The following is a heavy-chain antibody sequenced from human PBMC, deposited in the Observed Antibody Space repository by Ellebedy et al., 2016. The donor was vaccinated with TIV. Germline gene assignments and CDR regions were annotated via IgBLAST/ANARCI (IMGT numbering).Heavy chain of an antibody. CDR2: INGGGYNT. CDR1: GFHFSSYA. CDR3: VKDIMDYGGTYDS. Sequence: GESLKISCAASGFHFSSYAMSWVRQTPGKRLEWVAGINGGGYNTYYGDSMKGRVTISRDNMKDTVHLQMSNLTAEDTAVYYCVKDIMDYGGTYDSWGQGTLVTVSS. D-gene: IGHD4-23*01. J-gene: IGHJ4*02. V-gene: IGHV3-23*02.